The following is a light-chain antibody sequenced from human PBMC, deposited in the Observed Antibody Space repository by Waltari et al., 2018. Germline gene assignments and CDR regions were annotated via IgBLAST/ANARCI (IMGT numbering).Light chain of an antibody. Sequence: GAPGQRVTISCTGSSSNIGAGYDVHWYQQLPGTAPKLLIYGNSNRPSGVPDRSSGSKSGTAASLAITGLQAEDEADYYCQSYDSSLSVVFGGGTKLTVL. CDR1: SSNIGAGYD. CDR2: GNS. J-gene: IGLJ2*01. CDR3: QSYDSSLSVV. V-gene: IGLV1-40*01.